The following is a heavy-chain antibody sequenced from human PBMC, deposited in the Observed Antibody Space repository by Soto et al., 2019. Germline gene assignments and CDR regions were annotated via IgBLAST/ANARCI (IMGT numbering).Heavy chain of an antibody. Sequence: PSETLSLTCTVSGDSISSYYWTWIRQPPGKGLEWIGYIYNSGSTNYSPSLKSRVTMSVDTSKNQFSLKLSSVTAADTAVYYCARGQGGYSYPNWFDPWGQGTLVTVSS. CDR1: GDSISSYY. CDR2: IYNSGST. V-gene: IGHV4-59*01. D-gene: IGHD5-18*01. J-gene: IGHJ5*02. CDR3: ARGQGGYSYPNWFDP.